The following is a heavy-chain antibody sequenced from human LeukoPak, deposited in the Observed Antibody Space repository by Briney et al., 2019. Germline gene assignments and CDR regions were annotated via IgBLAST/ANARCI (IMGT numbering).Heavy chain of an antibody. V-gene: IGHV3-23*01. CDR3: AKRVRIAAAIDY. J-gene: IGHJ4*02. CDR2: ISGSGAST. D-gene: IGHD6-13*01. CDR1: GFTFNSYA. Sequence: TGGSLRLSCAASGFTFNSYAMTWVRQAPGKGLEWVSVISGSGASTYYADSVKGRFTISRDNSKNTLYLQMNSLRAEDTAVYYCAKRVRIAAAIDYWGQGTLVTVSS.